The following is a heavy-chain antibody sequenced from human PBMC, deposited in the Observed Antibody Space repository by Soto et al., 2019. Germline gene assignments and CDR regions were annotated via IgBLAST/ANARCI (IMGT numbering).Heavy chain of an antibody. V-gene: IGHV3-30-3*01. Sequence: RRLSCAASGFTFSSYAMHWVRQAPGTGLEWVAVISYEGSNKYYADSVKGRFTISRDNSKNTLYLQMNSLRTEDTAVYYCARVLGGMATVPFDYWGQGALVTVYS. J-gene: IGHJ4*02. CDR2: ISYEGSNK. CDR1: GFTFSSYA. D-gene: IGHD4-4*01. CDR3: ARVLGGMATVPFDY.